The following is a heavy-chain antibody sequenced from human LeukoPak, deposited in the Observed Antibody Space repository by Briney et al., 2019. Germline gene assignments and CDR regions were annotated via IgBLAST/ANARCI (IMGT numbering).Heavy chain of an antibody. CDR3: ARAGDLVVVPAAPTFDAFDI. D-gene: IGHD2-2*01. Sequence: GGSLRLSCAASGFTFSSYWMSWVRQAPGKGLEWVANIKQDGSEKYYVDSVKGRFTISRDNSKNTLYLQMNSLRAEDTAVYYCARAGDLVVVPAAPTFDAFDIWGQGTMVTVSS. V-gene: IGHV3-7*01. CDR1: GFTFSSYW. CDR2: IKQDGSEK. J-gene: IGHJ3*02.